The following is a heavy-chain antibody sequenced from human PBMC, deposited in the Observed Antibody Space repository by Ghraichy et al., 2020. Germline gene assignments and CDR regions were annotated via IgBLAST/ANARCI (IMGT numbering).Heavy chain of an antibody. CDR3: ASEGLGYDSSGYYGY. V-gene: IGHV3-30*04. Sequence: GGSLRLSCAASGFTFSSYAMHWVRQAPGKGLEWVAFISYDGSNKYYADSVKGRFTISRDNSKNTLYLQMNSLRAEDTAVYYCASEGLGYDSSGYYGYWGQGTLVTVSS. CDR1: GFTFSSYA. CDR2: ISYDGSNK. J-gene: IGHJ4*02. D-gene: IGHD3-22*01.